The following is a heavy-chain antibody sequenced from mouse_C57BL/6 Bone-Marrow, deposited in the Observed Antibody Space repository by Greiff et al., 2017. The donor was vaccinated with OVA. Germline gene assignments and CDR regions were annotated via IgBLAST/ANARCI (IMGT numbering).Heavy chain of an antibody. Sequence: EVKLVESGGGLVQPGGSLKLSCAASGFTFSDYYMYWVRQTPEKRLEWVAYISNGGGSTYYPDTVKGRFTISRDNAKNTLYLQMSRQKSEDTAMYYCARQTGTWFAYWGQGTLVTVSA. CDR1: GFTFSDYY. J-gene: IGHJ3*01. V-gene: IGHV5-12*01. CDR3: ARQTGTWFAY. D-gene: IGHD4-1*01. CDR2: ISNGGGST.